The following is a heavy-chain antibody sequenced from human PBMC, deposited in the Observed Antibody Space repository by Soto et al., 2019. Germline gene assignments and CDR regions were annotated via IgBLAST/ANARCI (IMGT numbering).Heavy chain of an antibody. CDR3: ASRRWELGSVGL. CDR1: GGSIISKDW. J-gene: IGHJ3*01. V-gene: IGHV4-4*02. CDR2: TYHRGST. Sequence: QVHLQESGPGLVKPSGTLSLTCTVSGGSIISKDWWTWVRQSPGKGLEWIGETYHRGSTNYNPSLTRRLTISVPECNKPFSLKLTSVTDADTAIYYCASRRWELGSVGLWGQGRMVSVSS. D-gene: IGHD1-7*01.